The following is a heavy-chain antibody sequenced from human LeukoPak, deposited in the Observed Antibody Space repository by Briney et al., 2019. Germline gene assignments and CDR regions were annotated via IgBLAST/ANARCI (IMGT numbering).Heavy chain of an antibody. CDR2: IYWNDDK. J-gene: IGHJ4*02. CDR1: GFSLTTSEVG. D-gene: IGHD3-22*01. CDR3: ARLVDYYDSGGYYADY. Sequence: GRTLVKPTQTLTLTCTFSGFSLTTSEVGVGWIRQPPGKALGWLAVIYWNDDKRYSPSLKSRLTITKDTSKNQVVLTMTNMDPVDTATYYCARLVDYYDSGGYYADYWGQGILVTVSS. V-gene: IGHV2-5*01.